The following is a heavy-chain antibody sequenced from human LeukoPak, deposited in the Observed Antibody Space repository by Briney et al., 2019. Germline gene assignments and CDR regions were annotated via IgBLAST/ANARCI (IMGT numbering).Heavy chain of an antibody. J-gene: IGHJ6*03. D-gene: IGHD3-3*01. CDR3: TTLVSFELWSAFLSPAYYHYMDI. V-gene: IGHV3-15*01. Sequence: GRSLRLSCAASGFTFNIAWMSWVRQVPGKGLEWVGQIKSKTGGSTTDYAAPVKDRFFISRDDSKNTLSLQMNSLKTEDTAVYYCTTLVSFELWSAFLSPAYYHYMDIWGRGTTVTVSS. CDR1: GFTFNIAW. CDR2: IKSKTGGSTT.